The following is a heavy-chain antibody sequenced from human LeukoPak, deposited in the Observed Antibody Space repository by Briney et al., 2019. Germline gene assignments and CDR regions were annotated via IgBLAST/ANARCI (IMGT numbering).Heavy chain of an antibody. V-gene: IGHV4-39*01. CDR3: AKSGYYFDF. J-gene: IGHJ4*02. Sequence: SETLSLTCIVSGGSISTSGYYWGWVRQPPGMGLGWIASIYYSGSTYYNPSLKSRVTISVDTSKNQFSLKLNSVTASDTAVYYCAKSGYYFDFWGQGTLVTVSS. CDR1: GGSISTSGYY. D-gene: IGHD5-12*01. CDR2: IYYSGST.